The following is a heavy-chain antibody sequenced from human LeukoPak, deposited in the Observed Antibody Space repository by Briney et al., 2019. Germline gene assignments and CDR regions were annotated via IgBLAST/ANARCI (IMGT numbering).Heavy chain of an antibody. Sequence: GGTLRLSCAASGFTFSDYYMSWIRQAPGKGLEWVSYISSSGSTIYHADSVKGRFTISRDNAKNSLYLQMNSLRAEDTAVYYCARGWFGESYYYGMDVWGQGTTVTVSS. CDR3: ARGWFGESYYYGMDV. V-gene: IGHV3-11*01. CDR2: ISSSGSTI. CDR1: GFTFSDYY. D-gene: IGHD3-10*01. J-gene: IGHJ6*02.